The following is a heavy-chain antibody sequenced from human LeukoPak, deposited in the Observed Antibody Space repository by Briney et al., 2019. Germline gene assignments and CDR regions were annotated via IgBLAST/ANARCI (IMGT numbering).Heavy chain of an antibody. D-gene: IGHD3-10*01. J-gene: IGHJ3*02. CDR3: STGSGHAFDI. Sequence: GGSLRLSCAASGFTFSSYWMHWVRQVSGKGLVWVSRINSDGSSTSYADSVKGRFTISRDNAKNTLYVQMNSLRAEDTAVYYCSTGSGHAFDIWGRGTMVTVSS. CDR2: INSDGSST. CDR1: GFTFSSYW. V-gene: IGHV3-74*01.